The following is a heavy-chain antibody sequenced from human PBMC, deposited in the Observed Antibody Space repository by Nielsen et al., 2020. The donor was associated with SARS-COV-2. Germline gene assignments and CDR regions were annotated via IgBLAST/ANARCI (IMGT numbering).Heavy chain of an antibody. V-gene: IGHV3-23*01. CDR3: AKDRGPPRAAQYYYYGMDV. Sequence: GESLKISCAASGFTFNIYAMAWVRRAPGRGLEWVSGTSASGASTYYADSVKGRFTISRDNSKNTLYLQMNSLRAEDTAVYYCAKDRGPPRAAQYYYYGMDVWGQGTTVTVSS. J-gene: IGHJ6*02. CDR2: TSASGAST. CDR1: GFTFNIYA. D-gene: IGHD2-15*01.